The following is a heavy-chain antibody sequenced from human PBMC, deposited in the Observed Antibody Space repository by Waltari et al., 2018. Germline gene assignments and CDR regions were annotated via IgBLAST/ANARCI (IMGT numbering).Heavy chain of an antibody. CDR1: GFTFSSYA. Sequence: EVQLLESGGGLVQPGGSLRLSCAASGFTFSSYAMSWVRQAPGKGLEWVSAMSGSGGSTYYADSGKCRFTISRDNSKNTRYLQMNSLRAEDTAVYYCAKGYDFWSGYSDYWGQGTLVTVAS. V-gene: IGHV3-23*01. CDR3: AKGYDFWSGYSDY. J-gene: IGHJ4*02. D-gene: IGHD3-3*01. CDR2: MSGSGGST.